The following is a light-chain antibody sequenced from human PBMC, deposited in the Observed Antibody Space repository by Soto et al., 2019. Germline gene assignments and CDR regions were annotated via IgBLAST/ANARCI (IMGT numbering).Light chain of an antibody. CDR2: GVS. V-gene: IGKV3-20*01. Sequence: EIMLTQSPGTLSLSPGERATLSCMASQTLTTTYLAWYQQKPGQAPRLLIYGVSRRATGIPDRFSGSGSGTDFTLTISRLEPEDFAVYSCQQYADLPYTFGQGTTLEI. CDR1: QTLTTTY. J-gene: IGKJ2*01. CDR3: QQYADLPYT.